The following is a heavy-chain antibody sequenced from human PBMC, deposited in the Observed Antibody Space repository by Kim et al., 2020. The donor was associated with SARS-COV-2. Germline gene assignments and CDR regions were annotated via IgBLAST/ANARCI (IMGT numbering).Heavy chain of an antibody. D-gene: IGHD1-26*01. J-gene: IGHJ5*02. V-gene: IGHV3-30*03. CDR3: ARGGIVRTNNWFDP. Sequence: ADAVKRRFIISSDNSKSTVYLQLDSLRAEDTAVYYCARGGIVRTNNWFDPWGQGTLVTVSS.